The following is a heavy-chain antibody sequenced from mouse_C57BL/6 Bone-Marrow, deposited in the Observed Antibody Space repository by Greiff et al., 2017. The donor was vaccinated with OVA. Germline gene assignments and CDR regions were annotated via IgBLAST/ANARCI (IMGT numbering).Heavy chain of an antibody. D-gene: IGHD2-4*01. CDR1: GFSINSDCY. Sequence: EVQLQQSGPSLVRPSQPLSLTCTVTGFSINSDCYWIWIRQFPGNKLEYIGYTFYSGITYYNPSLESRTYITRDTSKNQFSLKLSAVTTEDTATYYCARDDYDGWYFDVWGTGTTVTVSS. CDR3: ARDDYDGWYFDV. CDR2: TFYSGIT. J-gene: IGHJ1*03. V-gene: IGHV3-3*01.